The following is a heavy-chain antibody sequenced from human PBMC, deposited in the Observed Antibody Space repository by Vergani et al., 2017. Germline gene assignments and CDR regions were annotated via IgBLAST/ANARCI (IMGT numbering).Heavy chain of an antibody. CDR3: ARGLKRGEVGAFDI. V-gene: IGHV5-51*01. D-gene: IGHD3-16*01. CDR2: IYPGDSDT. CDR1: GGTFSSYA. Sequence: VQLVQSGAEVKKPGSSVKVSCKASGGTFSSYAISWVRQMPGKGLEWMGIIYPGDSDTRYGPSFQGQVTISADKSISTAYLQWSSLKASDTAMYYCARGLKRGEVGAFDIWGQGTMVTVSS. J-gene: IGHJ3*02.